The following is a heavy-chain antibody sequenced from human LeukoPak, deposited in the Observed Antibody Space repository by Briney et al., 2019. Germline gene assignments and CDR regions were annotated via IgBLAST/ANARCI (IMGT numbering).Heavy chain of an antibody. V-gene: IGHV4-39*07. CDR3: AAYNWNGFFDY. J-gene: IGHJ4*02. Sequence: PSETLSLTCTVSGGSISSSSYYWGWLRQPPGKGLEWIGSIYYSGSTYYNPSLKSRVTISVDTSKNQFSLKLSSVTAADTAVYYCAAYNWNGFFDYWGQGTLVTVSS. CDR1: GGSISSSSYY. CDR2: IYYSGST. D-gene: IGHD1-1*01.